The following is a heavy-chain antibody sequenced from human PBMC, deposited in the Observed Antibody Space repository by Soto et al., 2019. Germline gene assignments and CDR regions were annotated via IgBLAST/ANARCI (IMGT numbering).Heavy chain of an antibody. CDR1: GYSFTTYW. CDR2: VYPGDSDT. D-gene: IGHD6-13*01. Sequence: EVQLVQSGAEVKKQGESLKISCKGCGYSFTTYWIGWVRQMAGKGLAGMVIVYPGDSDTRYRPSFQGQVTISADTSINTTNRQRSNLKAADTAVYYCARQAAAGKYYYAMDVWGQGTTVTVSS. CDR3: ARQAAAGKYYYAMDV. J-gene: IGHJ6*02. V-gene: IGHV5-51*03.